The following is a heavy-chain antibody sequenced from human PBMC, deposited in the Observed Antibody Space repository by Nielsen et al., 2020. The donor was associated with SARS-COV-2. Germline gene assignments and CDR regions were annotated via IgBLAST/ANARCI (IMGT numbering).Heavy chain of an antibody. D-gene: IGHD2-2*01. CDR1: GFTFSSYA. CDR2: ISYDGSNK. CDR3: AKADCSSTSCLNWFDP. V-gene: IGHV3-30-3*01. J-gene: IGHJ5*02. Sequence: GESLKISCAASGFTFSSYAMHWVRQAPGKGLEWVAVISYDGSNKYYADSVKGRFTISRDNAKNSLYLQMNSLRAEDTALYYCAKADCSSTSCLNWFDPWGQGTLVTVSS.